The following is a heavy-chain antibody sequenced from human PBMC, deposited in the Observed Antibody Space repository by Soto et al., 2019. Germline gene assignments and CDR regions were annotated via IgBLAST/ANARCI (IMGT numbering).Heavy chain of an antibody. V-gene: IGHV3-23*01. CDR3: VKDDAHYCSGGGCYLGVYFHH. CDR2: ISGSGGST. Sequence: EVQLLECGGGLVQPGGSLRLSCAASGFIFSNYAMSWVRQAPGKGLEWVSGISGSGGSTYSADSMKGRFTISRDNSKSTLSLQMNSLRAEDTAVYYCVKDDAHYCSGGGCYLGVYFHHWGQGTLVTVSS. J-gene: IGHJ1*01. D-gene: IGHD2-15*01. CDR1: GFIFSNYA.